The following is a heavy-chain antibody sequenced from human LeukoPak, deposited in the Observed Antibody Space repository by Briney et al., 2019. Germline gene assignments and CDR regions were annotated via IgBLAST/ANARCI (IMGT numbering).Heavy chain of an antibody. J-gene: IGHJ4*02. V-gene: IGHV3-21*01. D-gene: IGHD3-3*01. CDR3: ARDRPTGASRVFVVQ. CDR2: MSSGGTYI. CDR1: AFTFSSFA. Sequence: GVSLRLSCAASAFTFSSFAMTWVRQAPGKGLEWFSSMSSGGTYIYYPDSVRGRFTISRDNAKNSLFLLMNNLRAEDTAVYYCARDRPTGASRVFVVQWGQGTLVTVSS.